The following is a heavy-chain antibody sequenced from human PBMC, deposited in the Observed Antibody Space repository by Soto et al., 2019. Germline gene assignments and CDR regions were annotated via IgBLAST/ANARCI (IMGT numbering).Heavy chain of an antibody. D-gene: IGHD6-19*01. V-gene: IGHV4-39*01. J-gene: IGHJ4*02. Sequence: ETLSLTCTVSGGSISSSSYYWGWIRQPPGKGLEWIGSIYYSGSTYYNPSLKSRVTISVDTSKNQFSLKLSSVTAADTAFYYCATHKWLAPFDYWGQGTLVTVSS. CDR1: GGSISSSSYY. CDR3: ATHKWLAPFDY. CDR2: IYYSGST.